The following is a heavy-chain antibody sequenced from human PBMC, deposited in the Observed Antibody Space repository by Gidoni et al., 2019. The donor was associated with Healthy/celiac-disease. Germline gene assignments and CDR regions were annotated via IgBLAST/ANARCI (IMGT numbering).Heavy chain of an antibody. Sequence: QVQLVQSGAEVKKPGSSVKVSCKDAGGTCSSYAISWVRQAPGQGLEWMGGIIPIFGTANYAQKFQGRVTITADKSTSTAYMELSSLSSEDTAVYYCARDSGYSYQGGMDVWGQGTTVTVSS. V-gene: IGHV1-69*06. CDR1: GGTCSSYA. D-gene: IGHD5-18*01. J-gene: IGHJ6*02. CDR3: ARDSGYSYQGGMDV. CDR2: IIPIFGTA.